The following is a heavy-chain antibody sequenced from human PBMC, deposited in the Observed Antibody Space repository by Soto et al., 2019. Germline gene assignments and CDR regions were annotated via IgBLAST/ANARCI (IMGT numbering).Heavy chain of an antibody. CDR2: IYHGETT. CDR1: GASVRRYY. D-gene: IGHD6-19*01. CDR3: VQTTGWPGFDY. V-gene: IGHV4-59*02. J-gene: IGHJ4*02. Sequence: QVQLQESGPGLVKPSDTMSLTCTASGASVRRYYWNWVRQPPGKGLEWIGHIYHGETTNYNPSLKSRVTISVDTSKNQFSLSLTSVTAADTAVYYCVQTTGWPGFDYWGQGTLVTVSS.